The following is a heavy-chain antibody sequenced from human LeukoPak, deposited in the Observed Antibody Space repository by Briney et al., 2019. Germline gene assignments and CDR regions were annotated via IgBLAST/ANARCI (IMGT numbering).Heavy chain of an antibody. CDR1: GFTFSSYG. Sequence: PGGSLRLSCAASGFTFSSYGMHWVRQAPGKGLEWVAVIWYDGSNKYYADSVKGRFTISRDNSNNTLYLQMNSLRAEDTAVYYCARERGLPMVRGVIAYYYYGMDVWGQGTTVTVSS. D-gene: IGHD3-10*01. V-gene: IGHV3-33*01. CDR2: IWYDGSNK. CDR3: ARERGLPMVRGVIAYYYYGMDV. J-gene: IGHJ6*02.